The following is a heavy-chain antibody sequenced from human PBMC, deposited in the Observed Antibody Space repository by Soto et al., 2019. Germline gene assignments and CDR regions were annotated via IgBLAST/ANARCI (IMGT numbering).Heavy chain of an antibody. V-gene: IGHV4-4*07. Sequence: SETLSLTCTVSGGSISSYYWSWIRQPAGKGLEWIGRIYTSGGTNYNPSLKSRVTMSVDTSKNQFSLKLSSVTAADTAVYYCARAPLGRITMIPGGGPARGIFDIWGQGAMVTVSS. J-gene: IGHJ3*02. CDR3: ARAPLGRITMIPGGGPARGIFDI. CDR1: GGSISSYY. CDR2: IYTSGGT. D-gene: IGHD3-22*01.